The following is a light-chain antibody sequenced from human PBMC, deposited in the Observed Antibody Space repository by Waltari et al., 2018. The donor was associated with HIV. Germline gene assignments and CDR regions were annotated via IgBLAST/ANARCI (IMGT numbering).Light chain of an antibody. V-gene: IGLV1-40*01. J-gene: IGLJ3*02. CDR3: QSYDSSLSGWV. CDR2: GNS. CDR1: SSNIGAGYD. Sequence: HSVLPQPPSVSGAPGQRVTISCTGSSSNIGAGYDVHWSQQLPGTAPKLLIYGNSKRPSGVPDRFSGSKSGTSASLAITGLQAEDEADYYCQSYDSSLSGWVFGGGTKLTVL.